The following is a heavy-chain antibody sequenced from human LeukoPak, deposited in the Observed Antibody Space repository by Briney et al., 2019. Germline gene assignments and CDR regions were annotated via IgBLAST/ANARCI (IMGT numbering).Heavy chain of an antibody. CDR1: EFTFSSSE. D-gene: IGHD3-10*01. J-gene: IGHJ4*02. CDR2: ISGGST. V-gene: IGHV3-66*02. Sequence: GGSLRLSCAASEFTFSSSEMNWVRQAPGKGLEWVSGISGGSTYHADSVRGRFTISRDNSKNTLYLQMSSLSAEDTAVYYCARTTTPHYYGSGSCALGYWGQGTLVTVPS. CDR3: ARTTTPHYYGSGSCALGY.